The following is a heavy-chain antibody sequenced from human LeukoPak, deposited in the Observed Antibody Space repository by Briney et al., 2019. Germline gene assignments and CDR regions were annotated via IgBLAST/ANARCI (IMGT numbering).Heavy chain of an antibody. Sequence: ASVKVSCKASGYTFTGYYMRWVRQAPGQGLEWMGLINANSGGTNYAQKFQGRVTMTRDTSISTAYMELSRLRSDATAVYYCARDYRRIQLWFFGYWGQGTLVTVSS. CDR2: INANSGGT. V-gene: IGHV1-2*02. CDR3: ARDYRRIQLWFFGY. D-gene: IGHD5-18*01. J-gene: IGHJ4*02. CDR1: GYTFTGYY.